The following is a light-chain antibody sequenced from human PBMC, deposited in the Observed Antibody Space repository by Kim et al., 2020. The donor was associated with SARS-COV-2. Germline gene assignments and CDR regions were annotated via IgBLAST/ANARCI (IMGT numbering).Light chain of an antibody. J-gene: IGKJ4*01. CDR1: ESVSSGS. CDR2: GAS. CDR3: QRYGSSPT. V-gene: IGKV3-20*01. Sequence: FSPGERATPSCTASESVSSGSLAGYQQNPGKAPRLLIYGASGRATGIPDRFSGSGSGTDLTFPISGLEPEGFAVYYFQRYGSSPTFGGRTKVDIK.